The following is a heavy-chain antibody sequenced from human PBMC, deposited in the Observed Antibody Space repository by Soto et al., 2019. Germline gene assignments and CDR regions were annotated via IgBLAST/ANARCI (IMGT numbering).Heavy chain of an antibody. Sequence: GGSLRLSCAASGFTFSSYAMNWVRQAPGKGLEWVAVISYDGSNKYYADSVKGRFTISRDNSKNTLYLQMNSLRAEDTAVYYCAKERGSGSYTPHFDYWGQGTLVTVSS. D-gene: IGHD1-26*01. CDR3: AKERGSGSYTPHFDY. CDR2: ISYDGSNK. V-gene: IGHV3-30-3*01. J-gene: IGHJ4*02. CDR1: GFTFSSYA.